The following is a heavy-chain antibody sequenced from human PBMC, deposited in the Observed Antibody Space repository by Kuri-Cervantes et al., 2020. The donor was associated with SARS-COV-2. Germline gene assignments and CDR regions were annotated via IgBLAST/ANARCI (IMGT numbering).Heavy chain of an antibody. CDR2: FDPEDGET. Sequence: ASVKVSCKASGYTFTSDDINWVRQATGQGLEWMGGFDPEDGETIYAQKFQGRVTMTEDTSTDTAYMELSSLRSEDTAVYYCATGSYYRSPVDYWGQGTLVTVSS. V-gene: IGHV1-24*01. CDR3: ATGSYYRSPVDY. J-gene: IGHJ4*02. D-gene: IGHD1-26*01. CDR1: GYTFTSDD.